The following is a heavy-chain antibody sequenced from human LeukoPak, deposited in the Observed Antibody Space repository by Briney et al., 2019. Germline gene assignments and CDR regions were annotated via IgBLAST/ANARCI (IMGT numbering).Heavy chain of an antibody. D-gene: IGHD3-10*01. J-gene: IGHJ3*02. V-gene: IGHV4-4*02. Sequence: PSETLSLTCAVSGCSISSSNWWSWVRQPPGKGLEWIGEIYHSGSTNYNPSLKSRVTISVDKSKNQFSLKLSSVTAADTAVYYCASPYYYGSRSYYRFGDPFDIWGKGTMVTVSS. CDR1: GCSISSSNW. CDR2: IYHSGST. CDR3: ASPYYYGSRSYYRFGDPFDI.